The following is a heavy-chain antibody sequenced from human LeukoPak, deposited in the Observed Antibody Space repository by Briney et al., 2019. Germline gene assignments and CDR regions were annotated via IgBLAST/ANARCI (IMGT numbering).Heavy chain of an antibody. V-gene: IGHV3-7*01. J-gene: IGHJ4*02. D-gene: IGHD3-22*01. CDR3: ASIFYSIDYIFDY. Sequence: GGSLRLSCAASGFTFGSYWMSWVRQAPGKGLEWVANIKQDGSEKYYVDSVKGRFTISRDNAKNSLYLQMNSLRADDTAVYYCASIFYSIDYIFDYWGQGTLVTVSS. CDR1: GFTFGSYW. CDR2: IKQDGSEK.